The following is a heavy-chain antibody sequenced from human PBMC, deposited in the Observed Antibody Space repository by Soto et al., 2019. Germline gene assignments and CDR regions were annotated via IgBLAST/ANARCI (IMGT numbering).Heavy chain of an antibody. J-gene: IGHJ5*02. CDR1: GGSISSGGYY. Sequence: SETLSLTCTVSGGSISSGGYYWSWIRQHPGKGLEWIGHIYYSGSTYYNPSLKSRVTISVDTSKNQFSLKLSSVTAADTAVYYCARDVTYYYDSSGYTTWGQGTLVTVSS. D-gene: IGHD3-22*01. CDR2: IYYSGST. V-gene: IGHV4-31*03. CDR3: ARDVTYYYDSSGYTT.